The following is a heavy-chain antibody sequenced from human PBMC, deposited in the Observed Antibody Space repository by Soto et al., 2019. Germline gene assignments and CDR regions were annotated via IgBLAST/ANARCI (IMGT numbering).Heavy chain of an antibody. CDR2: IKRNIDGGTT. CDR1: GFTFNNAW. V-gene: IGHV3-15*01. Sequence: EVQLVESGGGLVKPGGSLRLSCAASGFTFNNAWVSWVRQAPGGGLEWVGRIKRNIDGGTTDYAAPVKGRFAISRDDSNSILYLQMNSLKSEDTAVYYCTTVDAVVLNWGQGILVTVSS. D-gene: IGHD6-19*01. CDR3: TTVDAVVLN. J-gene: IGHJ4*02.